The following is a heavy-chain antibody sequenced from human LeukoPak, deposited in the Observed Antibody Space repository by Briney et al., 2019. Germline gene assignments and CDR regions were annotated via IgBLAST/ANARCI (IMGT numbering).Heavy chain of an antibody. J-gene: IGHJ4*02. CDR3: AREVVVAAHFDY. V-gene: IGHV4-34*11. D-gene: IGHD2-15*01. CDR2: IYYNGIS. CDR1: GGSFSGYY. Sequence: PSETLSLTCAVYGGSFSGYYWSWIRQPPGEGLEWIAYIYYNGISNYNPSLKSRVIISVDSSKNQFSLKLTSVTAADTAVYYCAREVVVAAHFDYWGQGTLVTVSS.